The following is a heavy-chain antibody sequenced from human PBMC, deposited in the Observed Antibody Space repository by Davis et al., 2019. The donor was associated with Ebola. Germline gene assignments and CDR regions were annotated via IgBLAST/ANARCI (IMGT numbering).Heavy chain of an antibody. Sequence: GESLKISCAASGFTFSSYSMNWVRQAPGKGLEWVSSISSSSSYIYYADSVKGRFTISRDNAKNSLYLQMNSLRAEDTAVYYCARDLVTVVVVLDYGMDVWGQGTTVTVSS. D-gene: IGHD3-22*01. CDR3: ARDLVTVVVVLDYGMDV. CDR2: ISSSSSYI. V-gene: IGHV3-21*01. J-gene: IGHJ6*02. CDR1: GFTFSSYS.